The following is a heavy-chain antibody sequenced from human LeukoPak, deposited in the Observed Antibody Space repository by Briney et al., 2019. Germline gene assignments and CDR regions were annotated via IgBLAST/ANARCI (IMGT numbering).Heavy chain of an antibody. CDR1: GGSISGYY. J-gene: IGHJ4*02. Sequence: PSETLSLTCTVSGGSISGYYWSWIRQPPGKGLQFIGYIYYSGSTNYNPSLESRVTISVDTSKNPSSLKLRSVTAAGTAVYYCARLSKDTVVLPAAMAHYFDYWGQGTLVTVSS. CDR3: ARLSKDTVVLPAAMAHYFDY. V-gene: IGHV4-59*08. D-gene: IGHD2-2*01. CDR2: IYYSGST.